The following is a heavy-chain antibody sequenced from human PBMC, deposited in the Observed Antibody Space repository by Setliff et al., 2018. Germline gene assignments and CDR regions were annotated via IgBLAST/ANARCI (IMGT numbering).Heavy chain of an antibody. V-gene: IGHV4-59*04. D-gene: IGHD3-3*01. J-gene: IGHJ4*02. CDR2: IFHSGST. CDR1: GGSISSYY. Sequence: LSLTCTVSGGSISSYYWSWIRQPPGKGLEWIGYIFHSGSTYYNPTLNSRVTMSVDTSKNQFSLMLTSVTAADTAVYYCVKNPLTMPRGFFEYWGRGTLVTVSS. CDR3: VKNPLTMPRGFFEY.